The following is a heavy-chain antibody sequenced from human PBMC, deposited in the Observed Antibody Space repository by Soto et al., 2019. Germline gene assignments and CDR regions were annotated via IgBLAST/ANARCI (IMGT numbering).Heavy chain of an antibody. CDR3: ARVVMATTMYYFDY. Sequence: ASVKVSCKASGGTFSSYAISWVRQAPGQGLEWMGGIIPIFGTANYAQKFQGRVTITADESTSTAHMELSSLRSEDTAVYYCARVVMATTMYYFDYWGQGTLVTVSS. V-gene: IGHV1-69*13. CDR1: GGTFSSYA. J-gene: IGHJ4*02. CDR2: IIPIFGTA. D-gene: IGHD5-12*01.